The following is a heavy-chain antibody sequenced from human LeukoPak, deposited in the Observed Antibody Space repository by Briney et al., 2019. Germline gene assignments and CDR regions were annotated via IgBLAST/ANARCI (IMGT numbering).Heavy chain of an antibody. V-gene: IGHV4-34*01. D-gene: IGHD2/OR15-2a*01. CDR2: INHSGST. CDR3: ARGNIISSLDV. CDR1: GGSFSGYQ. J-gene: IGHJ6*04. Sequence: SETLSLTCAVYGGSFSGYQWSWIRQPPGKGLEWIGEINHSGSTNYNPSLKSRVTISVDTSKNQFSLKLSSVTAADTAVYYCARGNIISSLDVWGKGTTVTVSS.